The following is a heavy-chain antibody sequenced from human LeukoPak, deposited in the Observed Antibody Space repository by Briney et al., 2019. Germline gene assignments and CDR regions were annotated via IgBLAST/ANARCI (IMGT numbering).Heavy chain of an antibody. Sequence: GGSLRLSCAASGFTFSSYSMNWVRQAPGKGLGWVSSISSSSSYIYYADSVKGRFTIPRDNAKNSLYLQMNSLRAEDTAVYYCARDYPVLYSGSYIPPKPLDYWGQRTLVTVSS. D-gene: IGHD1-26*01. CDR1: GFTFSSYS. CDR2: ISSSSSYI. CDR3: ARDYPVLYSGSYIPPKPLDY. J-gene: IGHJ4*02. V-gene: IGHV3-21*01.